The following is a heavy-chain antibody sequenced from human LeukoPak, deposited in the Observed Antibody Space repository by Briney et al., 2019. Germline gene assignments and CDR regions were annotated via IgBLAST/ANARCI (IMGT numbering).Heavy chain of an antibody. V-gene: IGHV3-23*01. J-gene: IGHJ4*02. CDR3: AKFPPPGYYDSSGYYTYFDY. D-gene: IGHD3-22*01. CDR2: ISGSGGST. CDR1: GFTFSSYG. Sequence: GGSLRLSCAASGFTFSSYGMSRVRQAPGKGLEWVSAISGSGGSTYYADSVKGRFTISRDNSKNTLYLQMNSLRAEDTAVYYCAKFPPPGYYDSSGYYTYFDYWGQGTLVTVSS.